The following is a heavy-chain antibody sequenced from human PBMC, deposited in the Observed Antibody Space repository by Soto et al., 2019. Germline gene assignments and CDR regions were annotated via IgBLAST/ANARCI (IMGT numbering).Heavy chain of an antibody. D-gene: IGHD2-2*01. Sequence: SVNVSCKSSGGTFSSYSISWVRQAPGQGLECMGGIIPIFGTANYAQKFQGRVTITADESTSTAYMELSSLRSEDTAVYYCARREDIVVVPAAPARYYYGMDVWGQGTTVTVSS. CDR1: GGTFSSYS. CDR3: ARREDIVVVPAAPARYYYGMDV. J-gene: IGHJ6*02. V-gene: IGHV1-69*13. CDR2: IIPIFGTA.